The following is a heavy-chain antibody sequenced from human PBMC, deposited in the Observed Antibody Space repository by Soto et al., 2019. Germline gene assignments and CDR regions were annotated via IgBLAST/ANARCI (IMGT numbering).Heavy chain of an antibody. J-gene: IGHJ4*01. CDR3: AREISFHGILQSLPCDF. CDR2: IIPVLGVP. Sequence: QDQLLQSGAEVKKPGSSVKVSCKASGGTFYNYGFSWMRQAPGQGLEWMGRIIPVLGVPSYAEKFQGRVTIFADKSTTTVYMDLSNLRSEDTAIYYCAREISFHGILQSLPCDFWGHGTLVTVSS. V-gene: IGHV1-69*04. CDR1: GGTFYNYG.